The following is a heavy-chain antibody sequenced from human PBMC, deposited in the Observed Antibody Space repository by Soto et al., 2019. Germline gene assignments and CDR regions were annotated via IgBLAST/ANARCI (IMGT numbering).Heavy chain of an antibody. V-gene: IGHV4-30-4*01. Sequence: TLSLTCTVPGGSISSGDYYWSWIRQPPGKGLEWIGYIYYSGSTYYNPSLKSRVTISVDTSKNQFSLKLSSVTAADTAVYYCAREVTGFGTNWFDPWGQGTLVTVSS. CDR2: IYYSGST. D-gene: IGHD1-20*01. CDR1: GGSISSGDYY. J-gene: IGHJ5*02. CDR3: AREVTGFGTNWFDP.